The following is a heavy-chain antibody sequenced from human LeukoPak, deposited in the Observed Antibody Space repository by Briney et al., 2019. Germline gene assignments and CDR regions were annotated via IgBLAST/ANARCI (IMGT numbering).Heavy chain of an antibody. Sequence: SETLSLTCAVYGGSFSGYYWSWIRQPPGKGLEWIGEINHSGSTNYNPSLKSRVTISVDTSKNQFSLKLSSVTAADTAVYYCARDGARVYYDILTNYRRGWFDSWGQGTLVTVSS. D-gene: IGHD3-9*01. CDR3: ARDGARVYYDILTNYRRGWFDS. CDR2: INHSGST. V-gene: IGHV4-34*01. CDR1: GGSFSGYY. J-gene: IGHJ5*01.